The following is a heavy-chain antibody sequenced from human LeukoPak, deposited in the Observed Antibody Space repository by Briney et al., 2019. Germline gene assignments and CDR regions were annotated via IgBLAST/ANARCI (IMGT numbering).Heavy chain of an antibody. V-gene: IGHV3-20*01. J-gene: IGHJ4*02. CDR2: IKWDGGST. CDR3: ARGAGSSWYFYFDY. Sequence: PGGSLRLSCAASGFTFDDYGMSWVRQVPGKGLEWVSGIKWDGGSTGYADSVKGRFTISRDNAKNSLYLQMNSLRVEDTAVYHCARGAGSSWYFYFDYWGQGTLVTVSS. D-gene: IGHD6-13*01. CDR1: GFTFDDYG.